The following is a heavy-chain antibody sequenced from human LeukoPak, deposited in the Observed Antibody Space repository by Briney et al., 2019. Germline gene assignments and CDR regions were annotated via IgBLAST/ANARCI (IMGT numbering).Heavy chain of an antibody. CDR1: GFTFSDYW. D-gene: IGHD1-1*01. Sequence: GGSLRLSCAASGFTFSDYWMHWVRQAPGKGLVWVSRIASDGSSTSYADSVKGRFTISRDNAKNTLYVQMNSLRAEDTAVYYCTRDWRKGGMDVWGQGTTVTVSS. CDR3: TRDWRKGGMDV. CDR2: IASDGSST. V-gene: IGHV3-74*01. J-gene: IGHJ6*02.